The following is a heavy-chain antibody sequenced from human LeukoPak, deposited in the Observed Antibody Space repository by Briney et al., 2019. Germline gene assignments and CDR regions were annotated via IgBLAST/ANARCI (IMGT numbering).Heavy chain of an antibody. V-gene: IGHV1-18*01. Sequence: GASVKVSCKASGYTFTTYGISWVRQAPGQGLEWMGWINTQNGKTNYAQKVQGRVTMATDTSTSTAYLELRSLRSDDTAVYFCARKGCFGDCYLFDYWGQGTLATVSS. D-gene: IGHD2-21*02. J-gene: IGHJ4*02. CDR1: GYTFTTYG. CDR3: ARKGCFGDCYLFDY. CDR2: INTQNGKT.